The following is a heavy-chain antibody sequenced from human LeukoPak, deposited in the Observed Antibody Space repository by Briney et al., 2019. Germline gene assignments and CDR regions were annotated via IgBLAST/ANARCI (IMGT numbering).Heavy chain of an antibody. CDR2: MNPNSGNT. CDR1: GYTFTSYD. J-gene: IGHJ6*02. D-gene: IGHD3-10*01. Sequence: ASVKVSCKPSGYTFTSYDINWVRQATGQGLEWMGWMNPNSGNTGYAQKFQGRVTMTRNTSISTAYMELSSLRSEDTAVYYCARSYGSGTPYYYYGMDVWGQGTTVTVS. V-gene: IGHV1-8*01. CDR3: ARSYGSGTPYYYYGMDV.